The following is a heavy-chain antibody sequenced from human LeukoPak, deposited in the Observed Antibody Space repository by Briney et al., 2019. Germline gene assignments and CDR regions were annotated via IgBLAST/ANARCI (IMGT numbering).Heavy chain of an antibody. D-gene: IGHD2-15*01. Sequence: SETLSLTCTVSGGSISDNYWSWIRQPPGKGLEWIGYAYYSGHTNYNSALKSRVTMSLDTSKSQFSLRLSSVTAADTAVYFCARHPFATPFDYWGPGTLVTVSS. V-gene: IGHV4-59*08. CDR2: AYYSGHT. CDR3: ARHPFATPFDY. CDR1: GGSISDNY. J-gene: IGHJ4*02.